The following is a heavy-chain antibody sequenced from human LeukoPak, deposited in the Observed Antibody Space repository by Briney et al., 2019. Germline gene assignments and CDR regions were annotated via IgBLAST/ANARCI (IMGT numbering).Heavy chain of an antibody. J-gene: IGHJ4*02. CDR2: TNPSGGTT. CDR3: ARGGTWTIYYFDY. D-gene: IGHD3/OR15-3a*01. CDR1: GYTFTSYY. Sequence: ASVKVSCKASGYTFTSYYMHWVRQAPGQGLEWMGITNPSGGTTTYAQKFQGRVTMTRDTSTSTVYMELSSLRSEDTAVYFCARGGTWTIYYFDYWGQGTLVTVSS. V-gene: IGHV1-46*01.